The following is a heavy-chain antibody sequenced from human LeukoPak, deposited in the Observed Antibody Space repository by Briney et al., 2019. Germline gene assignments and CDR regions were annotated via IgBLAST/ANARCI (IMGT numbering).Heavy chain of an antibody. D-gene: IGHD3-10*01. CDR3: ARGRTHLYYYGSGSFYDY. J-gene: IGHJ4*02. Sequence: SETLSLTCAVCGGSFSGYYWSWIRQPPGKGLEWIGEINHSGSTNYNPSLKSRVTISVDTSKNQSSLKLSYVPAADTAVYYCARGRTHLYYYGSGSFYDYWGQGTLVTVSS. CDR1: GGSFSGYY. V-gene: IGHV4-34*01. CDR2: INHSGST.